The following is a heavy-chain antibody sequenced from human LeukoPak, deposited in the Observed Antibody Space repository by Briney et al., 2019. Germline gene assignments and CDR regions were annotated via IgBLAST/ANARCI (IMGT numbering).Heavy chain of an antibody. Sequence: SETLSLTCTVSGGSVSSGSYYWSWIRQPPGKGLEWIGYIYYSGSTNYNPSLKSRVTISVDTSKNQFSLKLSSVTAADTAVYYCARASRDGYNFDYWGQGTLVTVSS. CDR2: IYYSGST. D-gene: IGHD5-24*01. CDR1: GGSVSSGSYY. V-gene: IGHV4-61*01. J-gene: IGHJ4*02. CDR3: ARASRDGYNFDY.